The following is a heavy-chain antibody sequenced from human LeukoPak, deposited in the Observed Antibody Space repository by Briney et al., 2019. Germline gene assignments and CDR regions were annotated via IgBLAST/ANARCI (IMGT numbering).Heavy chain of an antibody. CDR2: IHYSGST. CDR3: ARESSSSRYFMDV. V-gene: IGHV4-39*07. J-gene: IGHJ6*03. CDR1: GGSISTSTSY. D-gene: IGHD6-6*01. Sequence: ETLSLTCSVSGGSISTSTSYWGWIRQPPGKGLEWIGSIHYSGSTYKNPSLKSRVTISMDTSKSQFSLKVTSLTAADSAVYYCARESSSSRYFMDVWGRGTTVTVSS.